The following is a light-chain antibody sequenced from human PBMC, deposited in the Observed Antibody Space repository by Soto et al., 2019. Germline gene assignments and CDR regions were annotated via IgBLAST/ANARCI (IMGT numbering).Light chain of an antibody. J-gene: IGKJ4*01. Sequence: DIVMTQSPDSLAVSLGERATINCKSSQSVLYSSNNKNDLAWYQQKPGQPPKLLIYWASTRESGVPDRFRGSGLGTDFTLTISSLQADDGAVYYCQQYYSPPLTFGGGTKVHIK. CDR1: QSVLYSSNNKND. V-gene: IGKV4-1*01. CDR3: QQYYSPPLT. CDR2: WAS.